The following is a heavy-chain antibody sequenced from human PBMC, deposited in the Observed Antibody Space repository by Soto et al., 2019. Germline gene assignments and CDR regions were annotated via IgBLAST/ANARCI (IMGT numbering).Heavy chain of an antibody. D-gene: IGHD3-9*01. CDR3: ARDADYDILTGDSSGGGEDY. J-gene: IGHJ4*02. Sequence: GASVKVSCKASGYTFTSYGISWVRQAPGQGLEWMGWISAYNGNTNYAQKLQGRVTMTTDTSTSTAYMELRSLRSDDTAVYYCARDADYDILTGDSSGGGEDYWGQGTLVTVSS. CDR2: ISAYNGNT. V-gene: IGHV1-18*01. CDR1: GYTFTSYG.